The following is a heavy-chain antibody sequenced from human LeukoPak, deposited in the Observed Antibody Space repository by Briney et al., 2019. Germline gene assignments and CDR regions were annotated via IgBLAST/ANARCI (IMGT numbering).Heavy chain of an antibody. D-gene: IGHD1-1*01. CDR3: ARQNDRSHDY. J-gene: IGHJ4*02. CDR2: IYYSGTT. Sequence: SETLSLTCTVYGGSISRSSYYWGWIRQPPGKGLEWIGSIYYSGTTYSNPSLKSRVTISVDTSKNQFSLKLRSVTAADTAVYYCARQNDRSHDYWGQGTLVTVSS. CDR1: GGSISRSSYY. V-gene: IGHV4-39*01.